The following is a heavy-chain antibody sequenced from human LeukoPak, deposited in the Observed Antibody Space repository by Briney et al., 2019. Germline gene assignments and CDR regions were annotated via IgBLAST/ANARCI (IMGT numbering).Heavy chain of an antibody. CDR1: GGSISNYY. Sequence: PSETLSLTCTVSGGSISNYYLSWIRQPPGKGLEWIGYIYYSGSTNYNPSLKSRVTISVDTSKNQFSLKLSSVTAADTAVYYCAKHYSSGWYNHFDYWGHGTLVTVSS. CDR2: IYYSGST. V-gene: IGHV4-59*08. J-gene: IGHJ4*01. CDR3: AKHYSSGWYNHFDY. D-gene: IGHD6-19*01.